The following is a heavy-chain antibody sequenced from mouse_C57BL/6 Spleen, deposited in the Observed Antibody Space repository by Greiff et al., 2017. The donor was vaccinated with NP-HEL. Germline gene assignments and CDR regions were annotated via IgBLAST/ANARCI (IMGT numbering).Heavy chain of an antibody. CDR2: IYPRSGNT. V-gene: IGHV1-81*01. D-gene: IGHD1-1*01. Sequence: VQLQQSGAELARPGASVKLSCKASGYTFTSYGIRWVKQRTGQGLEWIGEIYPRSGNTYYNEKFKGKATLTADKSSSTANMELRSLTSEDSAVYYCALVTTVDELYFDVWGKGTTVTVSS. J-gene: IGHJ1*03. CDR3: ALVTTVDELYFDV. CDR1: GYTFTSYG.